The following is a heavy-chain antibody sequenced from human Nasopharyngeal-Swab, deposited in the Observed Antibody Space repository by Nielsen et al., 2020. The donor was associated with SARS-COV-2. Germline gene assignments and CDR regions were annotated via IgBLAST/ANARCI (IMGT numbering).Heavy chain of an antibody. CDR3: ATPRGTMIDPLDY. J-gene: IGHJ4*02. CDR1: GFTFSSYA. Sequence: SMKISCAASGFTFSSYAMHWVRQAPGKGPEWVAVISYDGSNKYYADSVKGRFTISRDNSKNTLYLQMNSLRAEDTVVYYCATPRGTMIDPLDYWGQGTLVTVSS. CDR2: ISYDGSNK. D-gene: IGHD3-22*01. V-gene: IGHV3-30*04.